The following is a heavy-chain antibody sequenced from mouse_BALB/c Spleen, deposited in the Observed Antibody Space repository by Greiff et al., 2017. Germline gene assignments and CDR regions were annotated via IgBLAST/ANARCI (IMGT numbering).Heavy chain of an antibody. J-gene: IGHJ3*01. Sequence: EVQGVESGPGLVKPSQSLSLTCTVTGYSITSDYAWNWIRQFPGNKLEWMGYISYSGSTSYNPSLKSRISITRDTSKNQFFLQLNSVTTEDTATYYCARKGGGPWFAYWGQGTLVTVSA. CDR3: ARKGGGPWFAY. V-gene: IGHV3-2*02. CDR1: GYSITSDYA. CDR2: ISYSGST. D-gene: IGHD1-1*02.